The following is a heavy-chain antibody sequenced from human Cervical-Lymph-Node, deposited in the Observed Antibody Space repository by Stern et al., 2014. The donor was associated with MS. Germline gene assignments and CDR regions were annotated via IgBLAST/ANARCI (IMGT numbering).Heavy chain of an antibody. J-gene: IGHJ6*02. CDR1: GDTFPYRY. CDR2: LIPVSGNT. CDR3: VAWSRGMDV. D-gene: IGHD2-8*02. Sequence: VQLVESGAEVKKTWSSVRLSCKASGDTFPYRYLHCVRHAPRQAFEWMGWLIPVSGNTDYAQKFQDRVTITRDASYTTAHMELSSLTSEDTAIYYCVAWSRGMDVWGQGTTVTVSS. V-gene: IGHV1-45*02.